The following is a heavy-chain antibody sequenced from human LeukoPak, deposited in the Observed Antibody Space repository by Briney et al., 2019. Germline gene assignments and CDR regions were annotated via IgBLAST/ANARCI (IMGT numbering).Heavy chain of an antibody. Sequence: HAGGSLRLSCAASGFTFSGYWMHWVRQVPGKGLVWVSHIDRDGSGTTYADSVKGRFTISRDNSKNTLYLQMNSLRAEDTAVYYCARPHVDTALPNYWGQGTLVTVSS. CDR3: ARPHVDTALPNY. V-gene: IGHV3-74*03. J-gene: IGHJ4*02. CDR2: IDRDGSGT. D-gene: IGHD5-18*01. CDR1: GFTFSGYW.